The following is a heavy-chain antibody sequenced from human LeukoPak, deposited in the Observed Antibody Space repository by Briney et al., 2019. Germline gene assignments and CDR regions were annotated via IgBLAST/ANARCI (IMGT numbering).Heavy chain of an antibody. J-gene: IGHJ4*02. CDR3: ARARHSSGYLPDY. CDR2: IYYSGST. V-gene: IGHV4-59*08. D-gene: IGHD3-22*01. CDR1: GGSISSYY. Sequence: SETLSLTCTVSGGSISSYYWSWIRQPPGKGLEWIGYIYYSGSTNYNPSLKSRVTISVDTSKNQFSLKLSSVTAADTAVYYCARARHSSGYLPDYWGQGTLVTVSS.